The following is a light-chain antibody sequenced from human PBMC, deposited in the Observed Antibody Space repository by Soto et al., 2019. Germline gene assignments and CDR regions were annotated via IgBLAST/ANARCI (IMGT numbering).Light chain of an antibody. J-gene: IGLJ2*01. V-gene: IGLV1-40*01. CDR3: QSYDSSLI. Sequence: QSVLTQPPSVSGAPGQRVTISCTGSSSNIGAGYDVHWYQQLPGTAPKLLIYGNTNRPSGVPDRFSGSNFGTSASLTITGLRAEDEAHYSCQSYDSSLIFGGGTKLTVL. CDR2: GNT. CDR1: SSNIGAGYD.